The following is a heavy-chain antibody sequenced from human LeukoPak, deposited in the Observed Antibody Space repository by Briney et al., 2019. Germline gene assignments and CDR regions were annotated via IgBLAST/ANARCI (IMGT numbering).Heavy chain of an antibody. J-gene: IGHJ3*02. Sequence: GGSLRLSCAASGFTFSTYGMSWVHQSPGKGLEGVSAISGSGGSTYYADSVKGRFTISRDNSKNTLYLQMNSLRAEDTAVYYCSSIAVADIVRGYDAFDIWGQGTMVTVSS. CDR3: SSIAVADIVRGYDAFDI. D-gene: IGHD6-19*01. V-gene: IGHV3-23*01. CDR2: ISGSGGST. CDR1: GFTFSTYG.